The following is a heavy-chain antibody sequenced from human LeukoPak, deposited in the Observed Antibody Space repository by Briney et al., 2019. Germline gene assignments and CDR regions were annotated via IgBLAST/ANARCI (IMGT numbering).Heavy chain of an antibody. CDR3: ARGGSGISNAFDI. CDR1: RGSISGYY. Sequence: SETLSLTCTVSRGSISGYYWSWIRQPPGKGLEWIGYIYYSGSTNSNPSLKSRVTMSVDTSKNQFSLKLRSVTAADTAVYYCARGGSGISNAFDIWGQGTMVTVSS. V-gene: IGHV4-59*01. D-gene: IGHD3-10*01. J-gene: IGHJ3*02. CDR2: IYYSGST.